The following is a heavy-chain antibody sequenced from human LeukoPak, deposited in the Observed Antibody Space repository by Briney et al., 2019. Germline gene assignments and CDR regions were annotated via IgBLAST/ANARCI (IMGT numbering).Heavy chain of an antibody. Sequence: SGGSLRLSCAASGFTFSSYSMNRVRQAPGKGLEWVSSISSSSSYIYYADSVKGRFTISRDNAKNSLYLQMNSLRAEDTAVYYCARPDEQQLVRDAFDIWGQGTMVTVSS. CDR2: ISSSSSYI. V-gene: IGHV3-21*01. CDR1: GFTFSSYS. D-gene: IGHD6-13*01. CDR3: ARPDEQQLVRDAFDI. J-gene: IGHJ3*02.